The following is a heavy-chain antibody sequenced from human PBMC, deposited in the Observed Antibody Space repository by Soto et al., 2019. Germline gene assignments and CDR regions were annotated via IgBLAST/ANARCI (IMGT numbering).Heavy chain of an antibody. J-gene: IGHJ6*02. Sequence: GASVKVSCKASGGTFNNNGVTWVRQAPGQGLEWMGWISAYNGNTNYAQKLQGRVTMTTDTSTSTAYMELRSLRSDDTAVYYCARDYYDSSGYYSVGYYYGMDVWGQGTTVTVSS. D-gene: IGHD3-22*01. V-gene: IGHV1-18*01. CDR2: ISAYNGNT. CDR3: ARDYYDSSGYYSVGYYYGMDV. CDR1: GGTFNNNG.